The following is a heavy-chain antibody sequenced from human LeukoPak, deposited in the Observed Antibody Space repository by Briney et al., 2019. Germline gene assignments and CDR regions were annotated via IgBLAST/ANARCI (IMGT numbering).Heavy chain of an antibody. CDR3: ATNAGPAALDAIDI. D-gene: IGHD2-2*01. Sequence: SETLSLTCTVSGVSLNRHYWSWIRQTPGKGLEWIGYISYRGTTNYNPSLKSRDTISIDTSNNQFSLRLSSVTAADTAVYYCATNAGPAALDAIDIWGQGTIVTVSS. J-gene: IGHJ3*02. V-gene: IGHV4-59*08. CDR2: ISYRGTT. CDR1: GVSLNRHY.